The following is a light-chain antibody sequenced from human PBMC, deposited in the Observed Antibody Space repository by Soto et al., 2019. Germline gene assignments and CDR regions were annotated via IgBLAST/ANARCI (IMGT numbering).Light chain of an antibody. CDR1: QSVSSN. CDR2: GAS. J-gene: IGKJ1*01. V-gene: IGKV3-15*01. CDR3: QQYNNWPQT. Sequence: EMMMTQSPATLSVSPGERATLSCWASQSVSSNLAWYQQKPGQAPRLLIYGASTRATGIPARFSGSGSGTEFTLTISSLQSEDFAVYYCQQYNNWPQTFGQGTKVDIK.